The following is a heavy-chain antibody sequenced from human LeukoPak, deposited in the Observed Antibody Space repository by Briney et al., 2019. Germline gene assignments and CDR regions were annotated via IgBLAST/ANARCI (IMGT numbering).Heavy chain of an antibody. CDR2: ISSSSYI. J-gene: IGHJ4*02. Sequence: GGSLRLSCAASGFTFSSYAMTWVRQAPGKGLEWVSSISSSSYIYYADSVKGRFTISRDNAKNSLYLQMNSLRAEDTAVYYCARVVSGYYFYWGQGTLVTVSS. CDR1: GFTFSSYA. D-gene: IGHD3-22*01. V-gene: IGHV3-21*01. CDR3: ARVVSGYYFY.